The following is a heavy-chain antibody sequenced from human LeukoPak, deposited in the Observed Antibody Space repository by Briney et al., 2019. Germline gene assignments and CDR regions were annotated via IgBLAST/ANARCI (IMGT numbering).Heavy chain of an antibody. Sequence: ASVKVSCKASGYTFTSYYMHWVRQAPGQGLEWMGIINPSGGSTSYAQKFQDRVTMTRDMSTSTVYMELSSLRSEDTAVYYCARAQYSGYKELDCWGQGTMGTVSS. D-gene: IGHD5-12*01. V-gene: IGHV1-46*01. CDR2: INPSGGST. J-gene: IGHJ4*02. CDR1: GYTFTSYY. CDR3: ARAQYSGYKELDC.